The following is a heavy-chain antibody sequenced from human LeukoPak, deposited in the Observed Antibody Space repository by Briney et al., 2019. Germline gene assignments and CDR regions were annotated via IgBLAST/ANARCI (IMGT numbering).Heavy chain of an antibody. CDR1: GGSISSYF. V-gene: IGHV4-4*09. Sequence: SETLSLTCTVSGGSISSYFWSWIRQSPGKELEWIGYIYSSGSTSYNPSLKSRVTISVDTSKNQFSLRLTSVTAADTAVYYCARGGSRVFDFWGQGTLVTVSS. CDR2: IYSSGST. CDR3: ARGGSRVFDF. D-gene: IGHD2-2*01. J-gene: IGHJ4*02.